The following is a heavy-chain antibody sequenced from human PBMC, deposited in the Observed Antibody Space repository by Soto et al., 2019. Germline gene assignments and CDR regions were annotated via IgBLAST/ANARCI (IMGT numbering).Heavy chain of an antibody. V-gene: IGHV6-1*01. J-gene: IGHJ4*02. CDR1: GDSVSNNSAG. CDR3: ARDIDFGY. CDR2: RFYRSEWYN. Sequence: SPTRSLTCATCGDSVSNNSAGWNCIWQSPSRVLDWLGRRFYRSEWYNEYAVSVKSRITVNPDTSRYQISLQLHSVTPEDTAVYYCARDIDFGYWGRGPQVTVSS. D-gene: IGHD3-3*01.